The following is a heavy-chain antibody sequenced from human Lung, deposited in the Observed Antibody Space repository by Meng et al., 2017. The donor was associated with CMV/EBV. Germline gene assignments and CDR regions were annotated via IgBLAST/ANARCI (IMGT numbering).Heavy chain of an antibody. J-gene: IGHJ4*02. CDR1: GFNFGTYG. CDR3: ARDRGVVIPAAPYYFDY. Sequence: SCAASGFNFGTYGLNWVRQAPGRGLEWISFISSDSRTKTYADSVKGRFTISRDDAKKSLSLQMRSLRAEDTALYYCARDRGVVIPAAPYYFDYWXQGTLVT. CDR2: ISSDSRTK. V-gene: IGHV3-48*04. D-gene: IGHD2-2*01.